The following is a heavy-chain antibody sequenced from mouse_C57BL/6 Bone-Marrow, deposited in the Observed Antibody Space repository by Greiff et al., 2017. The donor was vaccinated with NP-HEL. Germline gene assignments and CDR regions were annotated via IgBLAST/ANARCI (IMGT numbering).Heavy chain of an antibody. CDR3: ARTHYYGSSPAWFAY. J-gene: IGHJ3*01. CDR2: IWTGGGT. D-gene: IGHD1-1*01. V-gene: IGHV2-9-1*01. CDR1: GFSLTSYA. Sequence: VQLQESGPGLVAPSQSLSITCTVSGFSLTSYAISWVRQPPGKGLEWLGVIWTGGGTNYNSALKSRLSISKDNSKSQVFLKMNSLQTDDTARYYCARTHYYGSSPAWFAYWGQGTLVTVSA.